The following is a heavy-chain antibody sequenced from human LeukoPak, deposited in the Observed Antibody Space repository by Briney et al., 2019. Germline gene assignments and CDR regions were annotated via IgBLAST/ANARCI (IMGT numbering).Heavy chain of an antibody. J-gene: IGHJ3*02. D-gene: IGHD2-8*01. CDR1: GFTFSGYA. Sequence: GGSLRLSCAASGFTFSGYAMHWVRQASGKGLEWVGRIRSKANSYATAYAASVKGRFTISRDDSKNTAYLQMNSLKTEDTAVYYCTRRRLYCTNGVCYDPDAFDIWGQGTMVTVSS. CDR2: IRSKANSYAT. V-gene: IGHV3-73*01. CDR3: TRRRLYCTNGVCYDPDAFDI.